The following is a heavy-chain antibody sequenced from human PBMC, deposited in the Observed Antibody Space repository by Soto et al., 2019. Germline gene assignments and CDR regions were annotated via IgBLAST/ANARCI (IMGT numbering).Heavy chain of an antibody. V-gene: IGHV1-18*01. Sequence: QVHLVQSGVEVKTPGASVKVSCQASGYTFFTYDISWVRQAPGQGLEWMGWISTYSGDTKYAQKFQGRVTMTTDTSTTTAYLELRRLSSADTAVYYCARHHGPATSENWFDPWGQGTLVTVSS. J-gene: IGHJ5*02. D-gene: IGHD4-17*01. CDR1: GYTFFTYD. CDR2: ISTYSGDT. CDR3: ARHHGPATSENWFDP.